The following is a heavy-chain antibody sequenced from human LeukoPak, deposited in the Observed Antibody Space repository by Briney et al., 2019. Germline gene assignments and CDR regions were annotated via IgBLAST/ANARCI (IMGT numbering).Heavy chain of an antibody. J-gene: IGHJ4*02. D-gene: IGHD3-9*01. CDR3: ARSGTVTGYLH. CDR1: GVSLSSYD. CDR2: IYYSGST. Sequence: RPSETLSLTCTVSGVSLSSYDWTWIRQPPGKGLEWIGYIYYSGSTNYNPSLKSRVIMSVDTSKNQFSLKLNSVTAADSAVYYCARSGTVTGYLHWGQGALVTVSS. V-gene: IGHV4-59*01.